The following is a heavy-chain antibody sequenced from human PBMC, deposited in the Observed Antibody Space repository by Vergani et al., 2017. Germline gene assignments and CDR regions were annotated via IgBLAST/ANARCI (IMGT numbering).Heavy chain of an antibody. D-gene: IGHD3-10*01. CDR3: AHSAWFGEPNWFDP. Sequence: QITLKESGPTRVRPTETLTLTCSFSGFSLATSGVGVTWIRQSPGKALEWLALIYWNDDKRYSPSLKSRLTITKDTSKNQVVLTMTNMDPVDTATYYCAHSAWFGEPNWFDPWGQGTLVTVSS. CDR1: GFSLATSGVG. CDR2: IYWNDDK. J-gene: IGHJ5*02. V-gene: IGHV2-5*01.